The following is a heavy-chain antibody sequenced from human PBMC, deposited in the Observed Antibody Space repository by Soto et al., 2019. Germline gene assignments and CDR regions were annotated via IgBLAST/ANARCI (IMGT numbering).Heavy chain of an antibody. Sequence: SETLSLICTASGASISGYYWSWIRQPTGKGLESIACIYSRGSPNYNPSLKSRVTISIDASKNQFSLELDSVTAADTAVYFCASSLASAGYTSGNFDSWGQGTLVTVSS. CDR3: ASSLASAGYTSGNFDS. V-gene: IGHV4-59*01. J-gene: IGHJ4*02. CDR1: GASISGYY. CDR2: IYSRGSP. D-gene: IGHD5-18*01.